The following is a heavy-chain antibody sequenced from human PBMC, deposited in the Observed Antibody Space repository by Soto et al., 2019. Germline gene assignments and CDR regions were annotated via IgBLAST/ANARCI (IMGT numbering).Heavy chain of an antibody. CDR1: GFTFSSYA. CDR3: AKEGADWDIVLMVYAIPYSFDY. V-gene: IGHV3-23*01. CDR2: ISGSGGST. Sequence: EVQLLESGGGLVQPGGSLRLSCAASGFTFSSYAMSWVRQAPGKGLEWVSAISGSGGSTYYADSVKGRFTISRDNSKNSLYLQMNSLRAEDTAVYYCAKEGADWDIVLMVYAIPYSFDYWGQGTLVNVSS. J-gene: IGHJ4*02. D-gene: IGHD2-8*01.